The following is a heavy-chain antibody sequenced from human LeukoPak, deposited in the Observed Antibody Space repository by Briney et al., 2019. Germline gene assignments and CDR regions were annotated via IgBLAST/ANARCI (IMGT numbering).Heavy chain of an antibody. CDR1: GFTFDDYA. D-gene: IGHD4-23*01. J-gene: IGHJ4*02. CDR2: ISWNSGSI. Sequence: GGSLRLSCAASGFTFDDYAMHWVRQAPGKGLEWVSGISWNSGSIGYADSVKGRFTIPRDNAKNSLYLQMNSLRAEDMALYYCAKGTHSLTTLGSFDYWGQGTLVTVSS. CDR3: AKGTHSLTTLGSFDY. V-gene: IGHV3-9*03.